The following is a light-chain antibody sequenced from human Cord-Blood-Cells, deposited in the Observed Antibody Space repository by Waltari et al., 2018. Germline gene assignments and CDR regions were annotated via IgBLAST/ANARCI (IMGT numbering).Light chain of an antibody. CDR1: SSNIGRNY. CDR2: RNN. Sequence: QSVLTQPPSASGTPGQRVTISCSGSSSNIGRNYVYWYQQLPGTAPNLLIYRNNQRPSGVPDRVSGSTSGTSAARAISGLRSEDEADYYCAAWDDSLSGVVFGGGTKLTVL. J-gene: IGLJ2*01. V-gene: IGLV1-47*01. CDR3: AAWDDSLSGVV.